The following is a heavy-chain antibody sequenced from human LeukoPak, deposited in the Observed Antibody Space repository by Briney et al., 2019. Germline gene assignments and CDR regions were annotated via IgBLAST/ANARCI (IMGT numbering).Heavy chain of an antibody. CDR3: GSRLWRDYYGSGSYHGDSDI. CDR1: GYTFIGYY. J-gene: IGHJ3*02. Sequence: ASVTVSCKASGYTFIGYYMHWIRQAPAQGLEYMGWINPNSGGTNYAQKFQGRVTMTRDTSISTAYMELSSLRSDDTAVYYCGSRLWRDYYGSGSYHGDSDIWGQGTMVTVSS. CDR2: INPNSGGT. D-gene: IGHD3-10*01. V-gene: IGHV1-2*02.